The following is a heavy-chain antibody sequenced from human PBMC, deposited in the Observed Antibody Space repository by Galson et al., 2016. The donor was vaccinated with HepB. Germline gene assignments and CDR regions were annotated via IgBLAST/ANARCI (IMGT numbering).Heavy chain of an antibody. V-gene: IGHV3-23*01. CDR3: VGDRDSQRHMVHGEY. CDR1: GFAFSVYG. CDR2: ISTSGSST. J-gene: IGHJ4*02. Sequence: SLRLSCAASGFAFSVYGMTGVRQAPRKGLEWVSAISTSGSSTDYADAGKGRFTISRDTAKNSLFLQMNNLRDEYTAVYFCVGDRDSQRHMVHGEYWGRGTLVTVSS. D-gene: IGHD3-10*01.